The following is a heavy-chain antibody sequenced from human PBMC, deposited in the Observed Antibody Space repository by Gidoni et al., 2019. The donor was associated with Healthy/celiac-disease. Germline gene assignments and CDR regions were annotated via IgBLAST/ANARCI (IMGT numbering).Heavy chain of an antibody. CDR3: AKEGAYDYVPNY. Sequence: QVQLVESGGGVVQPGRSLRLSCAAAGFPFSSYGMHWVRQAPGKGLEWVAVISYDGSNTYYADSVKGRFTISRDNSKNPLYLQMNSLRAEDTAVYYCAKEGAYDYVPNYWGQGTLVTVSS. D-gene: IGHD3-16*01. CDR1: GFPFSSYG. CDR2: ISYDGSNT. J-gene: IGHJ4*02. V-gene: IGHV3-30*18.